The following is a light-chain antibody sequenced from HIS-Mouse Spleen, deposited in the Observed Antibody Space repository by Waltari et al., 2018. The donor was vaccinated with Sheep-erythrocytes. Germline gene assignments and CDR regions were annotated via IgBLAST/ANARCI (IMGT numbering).Light chain of an antibody. CDR1: SSDVGGYNY. V-gene: IGLV2-11*01. Sequence: QSALTQPRSVSGSPGQSVTISCTGTSSDVGGYNYVSWYQQHPGKAPKLLIHDVSKRPAGVPDSFSGSKSGNTASLTISGLQAEDEADYYCCSYAGSYNHVFATGTKVTVL. CDR2: DVS. J-gene: IGLJ1*01. CDR3: CSYAGSYNHV.